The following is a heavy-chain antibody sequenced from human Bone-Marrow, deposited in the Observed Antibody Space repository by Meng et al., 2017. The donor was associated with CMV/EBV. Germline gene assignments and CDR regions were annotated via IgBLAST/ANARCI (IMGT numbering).Heavy chain of an antibody. CDR1: GFTFSSYW. Sequence: GESLKISCAASGFTFSSYWMSWVRQAPGKGLEWVANIKQDGSEKYYVDSVKGRFTISRDNAKNSLYLQMNSLRAEDTAVYYCARIPDDYGGNFYFDYWGQGTLVTVSS. CDR3: ARIPDDYGGNFYFDY. CDR2: IKQDGSEK. D-gene: IGHD4-23*01. J-gene: IGHJ4*02. V-gene: IGHV3-7*03.